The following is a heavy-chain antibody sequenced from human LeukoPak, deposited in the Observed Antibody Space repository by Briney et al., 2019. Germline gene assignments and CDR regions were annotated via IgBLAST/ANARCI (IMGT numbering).Heavy chain of an antibody. V-gene: IGHV4-34*01. D-gene: IGHD4-17*01. CDR1: GGSFSGYY. Sequence: SETLSLTCAVYGGSFSGYYWSWIRQPPGKGLEWIGEINHSGSTNYNPSLKSRVTISVDTSKNQFSLKLSSVTAADTAVYYCARAYGYGRFFDYWGPGTLVTVSS. J-gene: IGHJ4*02. CDR3: ARAYGYGRFFDY. CDR2: INHSGST.